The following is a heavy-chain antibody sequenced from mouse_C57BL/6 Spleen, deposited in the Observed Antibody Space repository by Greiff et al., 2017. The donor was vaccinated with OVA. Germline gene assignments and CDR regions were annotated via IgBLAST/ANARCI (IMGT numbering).Heavy chain of an antibody. Sequence: VQLQQPGAELVMPGASVKLSCKASGYTFTSYWMHWVKQRPGQGLEWIGEIDPSDSYTNYNQKFKGKSTLTVDKSSSTAYMQLSSLTSEDSAVYYCARSLNGYYGYFDVWGTGTTVTVSS. D-gene: IGHD2-2*01. CDR2: IDPSDSYT. CDR1: GYTFTSYW. J-gene: IGHJ1*03. CDR3: ARSLNGYYGYFDV. V-gene: IGHV1-69*01.